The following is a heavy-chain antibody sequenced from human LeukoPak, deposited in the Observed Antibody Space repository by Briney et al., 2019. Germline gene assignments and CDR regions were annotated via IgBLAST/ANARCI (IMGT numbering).Heavy chain of an antibody. V-gene: IGHV3-43*02. CDR2: ISGHGGST. D-gene: IGHD5/OR15-5a*01. Sequence: GGSLRLSCAASGFTFDNYAMHWVRQAPGKGLEWVSLISGHGGSTFYADSVEGRFTISRDNSKNSLYLQMNSLRTEDTALYYCAKEPYGGVYTGDYYYTMDVWGQGTTVTVSS. J-gene: IGHJ6*02. CDR1: GFTFDNYA. CDR3: AKEPYGGVYTGDYYYTMDV.